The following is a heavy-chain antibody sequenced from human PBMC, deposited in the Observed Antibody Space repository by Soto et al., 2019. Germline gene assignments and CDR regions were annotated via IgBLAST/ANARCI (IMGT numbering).Heavy chain of an antibody. J-gene: IGHJ6*02. Sequence: GGSLRLSCVASGFTFSYYTMSWVRQAPGKGLEWVSGISNSGDTIYYADSVKGRFTISRDNFKNTLYLQMNSLRAEDTAVYYCARDQPLYSRNSKDDYYGMDVWGQGTTVTVSS. CDR2: ISNSGDTI. V-gene: IGHV3-23*01. D-gene: IGHD6-13*01. CDR3: ARDQPLYSRNSKDDYYGMDV. CDR1: GFTFSYYT.